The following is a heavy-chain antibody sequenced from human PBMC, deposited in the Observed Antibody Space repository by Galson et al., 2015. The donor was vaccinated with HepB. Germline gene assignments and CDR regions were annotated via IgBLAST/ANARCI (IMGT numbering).Heavy chain of an antibody. CDR2: ISSSSSYI. D-gene: IGHD3-16*02. J-gene: IGHJ3*02. CDR3: ARGQPIMITIGGVIRDWAEDAFDI. CDR1: GFTFSSYS. V-gene: IGHV3-21*01. Sequence: SLRLSCAASGFTFSSYSMNWVRQAPGKGLEWVSSISSSSSYIYYADSVKGRFTISRDNAKNSLYLQMNSLRAEDTAVYYCARGQPIMITIGGVIRDWAEDAFDIWGQGTMVTVSS.